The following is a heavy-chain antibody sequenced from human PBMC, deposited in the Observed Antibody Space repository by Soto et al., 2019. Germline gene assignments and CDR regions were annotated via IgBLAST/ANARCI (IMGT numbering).Heavy chain of an antibody. CDR1: GGTFSSYA. CDR2: IIPIFGTA. J-gene: IGHJ6*02. D-gene: IGHD4-17*01. Sequence: SVKVSCKASGGTFSSYAVSWVRQAPGQGLEWMGGIIPIFGTANYAQKFQGRVTITADESTSTAYMELSSLRSEDTAVYYCARAPLYGAYVSWKLYGMDVRVQGNTVIGS. CDR3: ARAPLYGAYVSWKLYGMDV. V-gene: IGHV1-69*13.